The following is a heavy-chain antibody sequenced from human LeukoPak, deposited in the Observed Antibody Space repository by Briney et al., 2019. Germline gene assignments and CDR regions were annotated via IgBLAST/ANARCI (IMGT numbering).Heavy chain of an antibody. CDR3: ARDVVVVPAAIHYGMDV. Sequence: SQTLSLTCAISGDSVSSNSAAWNWIRQSPSRGLEWLGRTYYRSKWYNDYAVPVKSRITINPDTSKNQFSLNLSSVTAADTAVYYCARDVVVVPAAIHYGMDVWGQGTTVTVSS. V-gene: IGHV6-1*01. CDR2: TYYRSKWYN. CDR1: GDSVSSNSAA. D-gene: IGHD2-2*01. J-gene: IGHJ6*02.